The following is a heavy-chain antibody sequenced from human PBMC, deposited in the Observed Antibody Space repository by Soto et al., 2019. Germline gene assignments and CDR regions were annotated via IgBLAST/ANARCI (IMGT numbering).Heavy chain of an antibody. CDR2: IYYSGST. CDR3: ARAPPTGTTASYYYYGMDV. CDR1: GGSISSGDYY. D-gene: IGHD1-7*01. J-gene: IGHJ6*02. V-gene: IGHV4-30-4*01. Sequence: SETLSLTCTVSGGSISSGDYYWSWIRQPPGKGLEWIGYIYYSGSTYYNPSLKSRVTISVDTSKNQFSLKLSSVTAADTAVYYCARAPPTGTTASYYYYGMDVWGQGTTVTVS.